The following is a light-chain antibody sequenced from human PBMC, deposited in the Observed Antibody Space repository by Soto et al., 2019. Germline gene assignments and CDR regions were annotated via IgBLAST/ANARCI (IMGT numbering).Light chain of an antibody. Sequence: EIQMTQSPSTLSASVGDRVTITCRASQSISSWLAWYQQKPGKAPKLLIYKASILESGVPSRFSGSESGTEFTLTISSLQPDDFATYYCQQYNSYWTFGQGTKVEIK. J-gene: IGKJ1*01. CDR2: KAS. CDR3: QQYNSYWT. CDR1: QSISSW. V-gene: IGKV1-5*03.